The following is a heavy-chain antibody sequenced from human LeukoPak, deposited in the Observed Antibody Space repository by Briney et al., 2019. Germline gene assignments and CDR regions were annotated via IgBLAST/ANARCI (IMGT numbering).Heavy chain of an antibody. CDR3: ARGVILDY. V-gene: IGHV4-38-2*01. J-gene: IGHJ4*01. Sequence: SETLSLTCAVSGYSISSGYYWGWIRQPPGKGLEWIGSIYHSGSTYYNPSLKSRVTISVDTSKNQFSLKLSSVTAADTAVYYCARGVILDYWGHGTLVTVSS. D-gene: IGHD3-16*02. CDR1: GYSISSGYY. CDR2: IYHSGST.